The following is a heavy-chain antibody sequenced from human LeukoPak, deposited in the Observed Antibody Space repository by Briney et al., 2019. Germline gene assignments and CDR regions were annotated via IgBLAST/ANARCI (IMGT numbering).Heavy chain of an antibody. CDR1: GFTFDDYA. D-gene: IGHD3-22*01. CDR3: AKSITMIVFDY. CDR2: ISWNSGSI. J-gene: IGHJ4*02. Sequence: PGGSLRLSCAASGFTFDDYAMHWVRQAPGKGLEWVSGISWNSGSIGYADSVKGRFTISRDNAKNSLYLQMNSLKTEDTAVYYCAKSITMIVFDYWGQGTLVTVSS. V-gene: IGHV3-9*01.